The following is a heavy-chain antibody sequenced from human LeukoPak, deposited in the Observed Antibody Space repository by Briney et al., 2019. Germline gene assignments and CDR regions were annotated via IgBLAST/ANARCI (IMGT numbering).Heavy chain of an antibody. D-gene: IGHD4-11*01. CDR2: INPNSGDT. V-gene: IGHV1-2*02. CDR3: ARQLQSGYYYYMDV. CDR1: GYTFTGYY. J-gene: IGHJ6*03. Sequence: GASVKVSCKASGYTFTGYYMHWVRQAPGQGLEWMGWINPNSGDTNYAQKFQGRVTMTRDTSISTAYMELSRLRSDDTAVYYCARQLQSGYYYYMDVWGKGTTVTVSS.